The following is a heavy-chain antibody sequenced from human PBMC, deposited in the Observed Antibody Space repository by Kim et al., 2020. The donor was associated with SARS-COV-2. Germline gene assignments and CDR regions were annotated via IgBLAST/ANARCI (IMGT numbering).Heavy chain of an antibody. Sequence: PPPQVHVTISVATSKNQFSLKLSSVTAADTAVYYCARHVVIFGVANWFDPWGQGTLVTVSS. V-gene: IGHV4-59*08. CDR3: ARHVVIFGVANWFDP. J-gene: IGHJ5*02. D-gene: IGHD3-3*01.